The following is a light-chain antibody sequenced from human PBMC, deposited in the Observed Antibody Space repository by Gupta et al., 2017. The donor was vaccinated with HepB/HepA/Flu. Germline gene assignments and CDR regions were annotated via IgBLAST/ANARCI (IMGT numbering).Light chain of an antibody. CDR3: QQSFTTPLT. CDR1: QSISNY. V-gene: IGKV1-39*01. J-gene: IGKJ3*01. Sequence: DMQKTQSPTSLPASVGDRVTITCRARQSISNYVNWYQQKPGKAPNLLIFAAFRLRSAVPTSFSGSGSGTDFTLTISSRQPEDVSTYYCQQSFTTPLTFGPGTKVEIK. CDR2: AAF.